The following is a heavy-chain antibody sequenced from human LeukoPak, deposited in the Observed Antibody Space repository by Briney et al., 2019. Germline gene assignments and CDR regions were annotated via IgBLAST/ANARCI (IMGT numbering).Heavy chain of an antibody. D-gene: IGHD2-15*01. J-gene: IGHJ4*02. CDR1: GFTFSSYS. Sequence: PGGSLRLSCAASGFTFSSYSMNWVRQAPGKGLEWVSAISGDSRYMYYADSVRGRFTISRDNAENSLYLQMNSLRAEDTAVYYCARDYTYCSGGTCYDRFDYWGQGTLVTVSS. CDR3: ARDYTYCSGGTCYDRFDY. CDR2: ISGDSRYM. V-gene: IGHV3-21*01.